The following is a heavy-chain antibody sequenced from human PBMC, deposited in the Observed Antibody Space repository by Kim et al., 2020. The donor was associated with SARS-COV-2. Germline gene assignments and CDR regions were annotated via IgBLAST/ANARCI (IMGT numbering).Heavy chain of an antibody. J-gene: IGHJ5*02. CDR3: VVVVVPAASYNWFDP. CDR2: IYYSGST. D-gene: IGHD2-2*01. V-gene: IGHV4-39*01. Sequence: SETLSLTCTVSGGSISSSSYYWGWIRQPPGKGLEWIGSIYYSGSTYYNPSLKSRVTISVDTSKNQFSLKLSSVTAADTAVYYCVVVVVPAASYNWFDPWG. CDR1: GGSISSSSYY.